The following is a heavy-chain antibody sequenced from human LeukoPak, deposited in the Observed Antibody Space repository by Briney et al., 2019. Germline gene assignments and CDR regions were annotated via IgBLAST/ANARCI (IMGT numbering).Heavy chain of an antibody. D-gene: IGHD3-10*01. CDR1: GYTFSNYA. J-gene: IGHJ6*03. CDR3: ARVLWFGPNYYYYMDV. V-gene: IGHV7-4-1*02. Sequence: ASVKVSCKASGYTFSNYAMHWVRQAPGQGLEWMGWINTNTGNPTYAQGFTGRFVFSLDTSVSTAYLQISSLKAEDTAVYYCARVLWFGPNYYYYMDVWGKGTTVTVSS. CDR2: INTNTGNP.